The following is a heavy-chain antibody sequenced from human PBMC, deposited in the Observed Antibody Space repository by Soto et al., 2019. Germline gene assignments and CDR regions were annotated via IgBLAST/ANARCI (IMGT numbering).Heavy chain of an antibody. Sequence: PSETLSLTCNVAGGSISSYYGSWIRQTPGKGLEWIGYIYYSGSTNYYPSLKSRVTISVDTSKNQFSLKLSSVTAADTAVYYCERARMVRGGYWFGPWGQGTLVTVSS. V-gene: IGHV4-59*01. J-gene: IGHJ5*02. D-gene: IGHD3-10*01. CDR1: GGSISSYY. CDR3: ERARMVRGGYWFGP. CDR2: IYYSGST.